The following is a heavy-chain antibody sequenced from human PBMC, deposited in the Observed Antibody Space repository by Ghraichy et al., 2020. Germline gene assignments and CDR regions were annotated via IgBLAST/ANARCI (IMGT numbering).Heavy chain of an antibody. CDR2: ISAYNGNT. Sequence: ASVKVSCKASGYTFTSYGISWVRQAPGQGLEWMGWISAYNGNTNYAQKLQGRVTMTTDTSTSTAYMELRSLRSDDTAVYYCARDLSGDYGDYEGEDYWGQGTLVTVSS. J-gene: IGHJ4*02. D-gene: IGHD4-17*01. V-gene: IGHV1-18*04. CDR3: ARDLSGDYGDYEGEDY. CDR1: GYTFTSYG.